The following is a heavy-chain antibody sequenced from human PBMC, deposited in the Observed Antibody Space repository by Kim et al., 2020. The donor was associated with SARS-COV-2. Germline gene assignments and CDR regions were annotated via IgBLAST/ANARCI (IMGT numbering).Heavy chain of an antibody. Sequence: SEKVYMDSVKGRFTISRDNAKNSLFLQMNSLRAEDAALYYCARGGSYSFEYWGQGTLVTVSS. J-gene: IGHJ4*02. CDR3: ARGGSYSFEY. V-gene: IGHV3-7*01. CDR2: SEK. D-gene: IGHD6-13*01.